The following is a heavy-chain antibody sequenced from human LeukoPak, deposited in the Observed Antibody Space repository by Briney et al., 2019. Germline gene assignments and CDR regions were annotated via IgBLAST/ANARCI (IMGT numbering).Heavy chain of an antibody. D-gene: IGHD3-10*01. Sequence: GGSLRLSCAAFGFTFSSYWMSWVRQAPGKGLEWVANIKQDGSEKYYVDSVKGRFTISRDNAKNSLYLQMNSLRAEDTAVYYCAREEGSGGYYHGVDVWGKGTTVTVSS. CDR1: GFTFSSYW. V-gene: IGHV3-7*03. CDR2: IKQDGSEK. J-gene: IGHJ6*04. CDR3: AREEGSGGYYHGVDV.